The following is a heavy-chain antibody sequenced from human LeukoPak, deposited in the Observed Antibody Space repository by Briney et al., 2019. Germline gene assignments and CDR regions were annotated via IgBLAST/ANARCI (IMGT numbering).Heavy chain of an antibody. V-gene: IGHV3-74*01. Sequence: GGSLRLSCAASGFTFSSYWMHWVRQAPGKGLVWVSRINSDGSSTSYADSVKGRFTISRVNAKNTLYLQMNSLRAEDTAVYYCARGPRKPPTEWLLPTDYYYYYMDVWGKGTTVTVSS. J-gene: IGHJ6*03. D-gene: IGHD3-3*01. CDR3: ARGPRKPPTEWLLPTDYYYYYMDV. CDR2: INSDGSST. CDR1: GFTFSSYW.